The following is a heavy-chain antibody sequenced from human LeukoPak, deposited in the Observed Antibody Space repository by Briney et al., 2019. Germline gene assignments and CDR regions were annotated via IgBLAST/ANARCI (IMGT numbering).Heavy chain of an antibody. CDR1: GYTLTELS. CDR2: FDPEDGET. J-gene: IGHJ2*01. V-gene: IGHV1-24*01. Sequence: ASVKVSCKVSGYTLTELSMHWVRQAPGKGLEWMGGFDPEDGETIYAQKFQGRVTMTKDTSTDTAYMELSSLRSEDTAVYYCATSSSGWYWYFDLWGRGTLVTVSS. D-gene: IGHD6-19*01. CDR3: ATSSSGWYWYFDL.